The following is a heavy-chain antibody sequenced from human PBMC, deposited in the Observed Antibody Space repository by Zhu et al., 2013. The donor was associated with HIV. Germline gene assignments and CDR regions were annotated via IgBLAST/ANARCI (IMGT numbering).Heavy chain of an antibody. D-gene: IGHD2-2*01. Sequence: QVQLVQSGAEVKKPGASVKVSCKASGYTFTGYYMHWVRQAPGQGLEWMGWINPKSGGTNYAQKFPGRVTMTRDTSTSTAYMELRSLRSDDTAVYYCARDRAAWVVPAAKYFQHWGQGTLVTVSS. V-gene: IGHV1-2*02. J-gene: IGHJ1*01. CDR1: GYTFTGYY. CDR2: INPKSGGT. CDR3: ARDRAAWVVPAAKYFQH.